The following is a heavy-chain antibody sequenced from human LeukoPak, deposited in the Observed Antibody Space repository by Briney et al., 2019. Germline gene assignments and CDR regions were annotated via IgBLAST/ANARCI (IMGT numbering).Heavy chain of an antibody. Sequence: PGGSLRLSCAASGFTFSSYSMNWVRQAAGKGLEWVSSISSSSSYIYYADSVKGRFTISRDNAKNSLYLQMNSLRAEDTAVYYCTRGGCGGDCFDYWGQGTLVTVSS. J-gene: IGHJ4*02. CDR2: ISSSSSYI. CDR3: TRGGCGGDCFDY. CDR1: GFTFSSYS. D-gene: IGHD2-21*01. V-gene: IGHV3-21*01.